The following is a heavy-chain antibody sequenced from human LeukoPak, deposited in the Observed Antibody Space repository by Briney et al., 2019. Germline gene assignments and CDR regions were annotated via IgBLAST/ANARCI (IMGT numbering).Heavy chain of an antibody. V-gene: IGHV3-9*01. CDR2: ISWNSGSV. J-gene: IGHJ3*02. D-gene: IGHD3-10*01. CDR1: GFTFYDYA. CDR3: AKDILYYGSGSSDAFDI. Sequence: PGRSLRLSCAASGFTFYDYAMHWVRQAPGEGLGWGSGISWNSGSVGYADSVKSRFAISRDNAKNSLYLQMNSLRAEDTALYYCAKDILYYGSGSSDAFDIWGQGTMVTVSS.